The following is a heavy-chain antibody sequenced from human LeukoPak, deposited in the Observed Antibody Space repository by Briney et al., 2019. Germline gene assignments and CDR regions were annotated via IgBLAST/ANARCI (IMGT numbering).Heavy chain of an antibody. V-gene: IGHV5-51*01. CDR1: GYSINNYW. CDR2: IYPADSDI. CDR3: ARQEYCSGGSCYTWFDP. Sequence: GESLKISCKGSGYSINNYWIGWVRQMPGKGLEWMGIIYPADSDIRYSPSFQGQVTISADKSISTAYLQWSSLKASDAAIYYCARQEYCSGGSCYTWFDPWGQGTLVIVSS. D-gene: IGHD2-15*01. J-gene: IGHJ5*02.